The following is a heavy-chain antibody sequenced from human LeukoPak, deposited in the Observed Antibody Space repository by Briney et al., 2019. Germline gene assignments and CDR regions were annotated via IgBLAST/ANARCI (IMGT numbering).Heavy chain of an antibody. CDR3: ARVVDYGWFDP. J-gene: IGHJ5*02. V-gene: IGHV3-7*01. CDR1: GFTFSSYF. Sequence: GGSLRLSCAASGFTFSSYFMSWVRQAPGKGLEWVANIKQDGSEKYYVDSVKGRFTISRDNAKNSMDLQMNSVRDEDTAVYYCARVVDYGWFDPWGQGTLVAVSS. D-gene: IGHD3-16*01. CDR2: IKQDGSEK.